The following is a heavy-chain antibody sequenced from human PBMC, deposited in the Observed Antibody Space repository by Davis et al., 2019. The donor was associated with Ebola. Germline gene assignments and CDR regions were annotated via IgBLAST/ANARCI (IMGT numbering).Heavy chain of an antibody. CDR1: GFTSSCCA. Sequence: PGGSLRLSCTASGFTSSCCAMNWVRQAPGKGLEWVSGIGSSSNGRHYADSVKGRFTISRDNAKNSLFLQMNSLKPEDTAFYYCAHNLGGDSHWGQGILVIVSS. CDR2: IGSSSNGR. V-gene: IGHV3-23*05. CDR3: AHNLGGDSH. D-gene: IGHD4-23*01. J-gene: IGHJ4*02.